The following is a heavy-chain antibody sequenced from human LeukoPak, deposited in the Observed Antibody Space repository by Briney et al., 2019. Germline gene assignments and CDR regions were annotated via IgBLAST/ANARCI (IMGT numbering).Heavy chain of an antibody. CDR1: GFTFSSYA. Sequence: GRSLRLSRAASGFTFSSYAMHWVRQAPGKGLEWVSYISSSGGTYYADSVKGRFTISRDNAKNSLNLQMNSLRAEDTAVYYCARVGVGCFDYWGQGTLVTVSS. CDR2: ISSSGGT. CDR3: ARVGVGCFDY. D-gene: IGHD3-3*01. V-gene: IGHV3-48*04. J-gene: IGHJ4*02.